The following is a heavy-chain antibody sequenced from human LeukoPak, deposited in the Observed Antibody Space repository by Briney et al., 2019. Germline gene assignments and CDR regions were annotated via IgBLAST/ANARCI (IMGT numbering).Heavy chain of an antibody. CDR3: ARDRAAAEIDL. V-gene: IGHV4-59*01. CDR1: GGSISSYY. Sequence: SETLSLTCTVSGGSISSYYWSWIRQPPGKGLEWIGYIYYSGSTNYNPSLKGRVTISVDTSKNQFSLKLSSVTAADTAVYYCARDRAAAEIDLWGQGILVTVSS. D-gene: IGHD6-13*01. J-gene: IGHJ5*02. CDR2: IYYSGST.